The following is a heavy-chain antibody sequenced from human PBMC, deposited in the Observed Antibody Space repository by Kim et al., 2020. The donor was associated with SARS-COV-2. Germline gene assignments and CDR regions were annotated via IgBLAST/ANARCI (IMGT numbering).Heavy chain of an antibody. J-gene: IGHJ6*02. Sequence: SETLSLTCTVSGGSVSSGSYYWSWIRQPPGKGLEWIGYIYYSGSTNYNPSLKSRVTISVDTSKNQFSLKLSSVTAADTAVYYCARGNPQGVYAESNPRNYYYYGMDVWGQGTTVTVSS. CDR2: IYYSGST. CDR3: ARGNPQGVYAESNPRNYYYYGMDV. D-gene: IGHD2-8*01. CDR1: GGSVSSGSYY. V-gene: IGHV4-61*01.